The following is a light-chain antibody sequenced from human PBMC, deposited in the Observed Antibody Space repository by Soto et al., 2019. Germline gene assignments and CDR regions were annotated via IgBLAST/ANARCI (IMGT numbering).Light chain of an antibody. V-gene: IGKV3-20*01. CDR3: QQYDTSSIT. CDR1: QSVSSS. Sequence: EIMMTQSPPTLSVSPGERATLSCRASQSVSSSLAWYQQKPGQAPRLLIYGASTRATGIPDRFSGSGSGTDFTLTISRLEPEDFAVYYCQQYDTSSITFGQGTRLEIK. CDR2: GAS. J-gene: IGKJ5*01.